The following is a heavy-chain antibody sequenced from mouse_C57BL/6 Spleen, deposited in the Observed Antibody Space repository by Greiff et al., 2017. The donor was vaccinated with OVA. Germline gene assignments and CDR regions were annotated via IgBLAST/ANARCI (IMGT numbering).Heavy chain of an antibody. D-gene: IGHD1-1*01. V-gene: IGHV1-52*01. CDR2: IDPSDSET. J-gene: IGHJ3*01. CDR1: GYTFTSYW. Sequence: QVQLQQPGAELVRPGSSVKLSCKASGYTFTSYWMHWVKQRPIQGLEWIGNIDPSDSETHYNQKFKDKATLTVDKSSSTAYMQLSSLTSEDSAVYYCARYYGSSYLAWFAYWGQGTLVTVSA. CDR3: ARYYGSSYLAWFAY.